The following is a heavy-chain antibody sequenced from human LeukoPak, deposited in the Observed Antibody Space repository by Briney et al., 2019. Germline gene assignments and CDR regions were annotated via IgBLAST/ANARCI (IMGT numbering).Heavy chain of an antibody. V-gene: IGHV3-48*03. CDR1: GFTFSSYE. CDR2: ISSSGSTI. Sequence: PGGSLRLSCAASGFTFSSYEMNWVRQAPGKGLEWVSYISSSGSTIYYADSVKGRFTISRDNAKNSLYLQMNSLRAEDTAVYYCARDSYSGGWYLVFDYWGQGTLVTVSS. J-gene: IGHJ4*02. CDR3: ARDSYSGGWYLVFDY. D-gene: IGHD6-19*01.